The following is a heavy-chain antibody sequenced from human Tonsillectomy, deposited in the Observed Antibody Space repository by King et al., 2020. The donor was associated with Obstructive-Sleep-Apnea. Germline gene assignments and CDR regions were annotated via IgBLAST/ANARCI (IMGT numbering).Heavy chain of an antibody. CDR1: GGSISSSSYY. J-gene: IGHJ4*02. D-gene: IGHD2-15*01. CDR2: IFYSGST. V-gene: IGHV4-39*01. CDR3: ARHACSGGSCYMDY. Sequence: LQLQESGPGLVKPSETLSLTCTVSGGSISSSSYYWGWIRQPPGKGLDWIGSIFYSGSTYYNPSLKSRVTISVDTSKNQFSLKLRSVTAADTAVYYCARHACSGGSCYMDYWGQGTLVTVSS.